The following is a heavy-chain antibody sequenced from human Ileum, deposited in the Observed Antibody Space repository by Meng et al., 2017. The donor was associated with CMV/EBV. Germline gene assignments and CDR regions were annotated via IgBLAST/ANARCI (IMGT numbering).Heavy chain of an antibody. J-gene: IGHJ4*02. Sequence: GSLRLSCTVSGGSVSGADYYWYWIRQPPGRGLEWIGYLYYGGSTNYNPSLKSRVSISEDTSKNQFSLKLSSVTAADTAPYYCAKASCSTSCYVVDYWGQGTLVTVSS. V-gene: IGHV4-61*08. D-gene: IGHD2-2*01. CDR2: LYYGGST. CDR1: GGSVSGADYY. CDR3: AKASCSTSCYVVDY.